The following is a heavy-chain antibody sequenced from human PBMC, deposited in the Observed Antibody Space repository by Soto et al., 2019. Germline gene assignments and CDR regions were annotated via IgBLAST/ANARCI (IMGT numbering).Heavy chain of an antibody. Sequence: GGSLRLSCAASGFTFSSYGMHWVRQAPGKGLEWVAVIRYDGSNKYYADSVKGRFTISRDNSKNTLYLQMNSLRAEDTAVYYCASSVAGHGPFDYWGQGTLVTVSS. J-gene: IGHJ4*02. V-gene: IGHV3-33*01. CDR1: GFTFSSYG. D-gene: IGHD6-19*01. CDR3: ASSVAGHGPFDY. CDR2: IRYDGSNK.